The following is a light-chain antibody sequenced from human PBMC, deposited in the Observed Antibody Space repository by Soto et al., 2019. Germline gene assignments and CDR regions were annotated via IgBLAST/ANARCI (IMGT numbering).Light chain of an antibody. V-gene: IGKV3-11*01. Sequence: ENVLTHSPATLSLSPCERATLSCRASQSVSRYLAWYQQKSGQAPRLLIYDTSNRATGIPARFSGSGSGTDFTLTIRSLEPEDFAVYYCQQYGSSGTFGQGTKVDIK. CDR3: QQYGSSGT. CDR1: QSVSRY. CDR2: DTS. J-gene: IGKJ1*01.